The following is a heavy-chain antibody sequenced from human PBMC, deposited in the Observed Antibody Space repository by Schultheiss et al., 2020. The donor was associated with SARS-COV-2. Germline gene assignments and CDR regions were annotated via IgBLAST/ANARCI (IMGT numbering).Heavy chain of an antibody. CDR2: IWYDGSNK. Sequence: GGSLRLSCAASGFTLSRYGMHWVRQAPGKGLEWVAVIWYDGSNKYYADSVKGRFTISRDNSKNTLYLQMNSLRAEDTAVYYCARGGSGQIRVYFDYWGQGTLVTVSS. CDR1: GFTLSRYG. V-gene: IGHV3-33*01. CDR3: ARGGSGQIRVYFDY. J-gene: IGHJ4*02. D-gene: IGHD6-25*01.